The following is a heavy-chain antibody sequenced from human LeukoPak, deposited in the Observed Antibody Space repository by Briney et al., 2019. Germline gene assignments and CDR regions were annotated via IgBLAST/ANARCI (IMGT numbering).Heavy chain of an antibody. CDR1: GFTVSSNY. Sequence: PGGSLRLSCGASGFTVSSNYMSWVRQAPGKGLEWVSAISGSGGSTYYADSVKGRFTISRDNSKNTLYLQMNSLRAEDTAVYYCAKLRVVRGVFDYWGQGTLVTVSS. CDR2: ISGSGGST. V-gene: IGHV3-23*01. CDR3: AKLRVVRGVFDY. D-gene: IGHD3-10*01. J-gene: IGHJ4*02.